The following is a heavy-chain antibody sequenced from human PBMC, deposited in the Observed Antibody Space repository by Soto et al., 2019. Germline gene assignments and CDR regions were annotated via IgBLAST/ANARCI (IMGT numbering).Heavy chain of an antibody. J-gene: IGHJ6*02. Sequence: VKVSCKASGGTFSSYAISWGRQAPGQGLEWMGGIIPIFGTANYAQKFQGRVTITADKSTSTAYMELSSLRSEDTAVYYCARGRIELVTTQLHYCYYYGMDVWGQGTTVTVSS. D-gene: IGHD6-13*01. CDR2: IIPIFGTA. V-gene: IGHV1-69*13. CDR3: ARGRIELVTTQLHYCYYYGMDV. CDR1: GGTFSSYA.